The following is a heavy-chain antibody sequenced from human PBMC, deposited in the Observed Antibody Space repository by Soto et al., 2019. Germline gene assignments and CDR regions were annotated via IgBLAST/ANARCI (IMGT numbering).Heavy chain of an antibody. D-gene: IGHD6-19*01. Sequence: ETLSLTCAVYGGSFSGYYWSWIRQPPGKGMEWIGEINHSGSTNYNPSLKSRVTISVDTSKNQFSLKLSSVTAADTAVYYCARGRSGWRHNWFDPWGQGTLVTVSS. V-gene: IGHV4-34*01. CDR3: ARGRSGWRHNWFDP. J-gene: IGHJ5*02. CDR1: GGSFSGYY. CDR2: INHSGST.